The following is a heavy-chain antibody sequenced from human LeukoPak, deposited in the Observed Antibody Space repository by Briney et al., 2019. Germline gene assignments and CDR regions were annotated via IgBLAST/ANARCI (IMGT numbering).Heavy chain of an antibody. CDR1: GGSVSSGSYF. Sequence: SETLSLSCTVSGGSVSSGSYFWTWLRQSPGKGLEWIGCIQNSGSSNYNPSLESRVTISLDTSKDQFSLKLSSVTAADTAIYYCATDYSNFYGLDVWGQGTTVTVSS. CDR3: ATDYSNFYGLDV. J-gene: IGHJ6*02. V-gene: IGHV4-61*01. CDR2: IQNSGSS. D-gene: IGHD4-11*01.